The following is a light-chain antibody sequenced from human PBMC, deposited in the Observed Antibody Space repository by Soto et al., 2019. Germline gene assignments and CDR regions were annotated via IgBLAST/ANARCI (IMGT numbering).Light chain of an antibody. J-gene: IGKJ2*01. CDR2: DAS. CDR3: QQYNSYST. V-gene: IGKV1-5*01. Sequence: DIPMTQSPSTLSASVGDRVTITCRASQSISSWLAWYQQKPGKAPKLLIYDASSLDSGVPSRFSGSVSGKEFTLTSSSLQPDDFATYYCQQYNSYSTFGQGTKLEIK. CDR1: QSISSW.